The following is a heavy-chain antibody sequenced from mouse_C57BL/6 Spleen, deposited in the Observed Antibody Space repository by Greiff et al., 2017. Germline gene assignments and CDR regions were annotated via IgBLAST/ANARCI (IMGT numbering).Heavy chain of an antibody. V-gene: IGHV1-54*01. CDR1: GYAFTNYL. CDR2: INPGSGGT. D-gene: IGHD1-1*01. J-gene: IGHJ4*01. Sequence: QVQLQQSGAELVRPGTSVKVSCKASGYAFTNYLIEWVKQRPGQGLEWIGVINPGSGGTNYNEKFKGKATMTADKSSSTAYMQLSSLSSEDSAVYFCARIGYVSSYVGAMGYWGQGTSVTVSS. CDR3: ARIGYVSSYVGAMGY.